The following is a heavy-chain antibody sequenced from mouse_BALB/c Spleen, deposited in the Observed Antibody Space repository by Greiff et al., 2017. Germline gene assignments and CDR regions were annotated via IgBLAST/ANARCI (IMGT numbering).Heavy chain of an antibody. Sequence: EVKLVESGGGLVQPKGSLKLSCAASGFTFNTYAMNWVRQAPGKGLEWVARIRSKSNNYATYYADSVKDRFNISRDDSQSMHYLQMNNLKTEDTAMYYYVREGIYYGNYYYDMDYWGQGNSVTVSS. V-gene: IGHV10-1*02. CDR3: VREGIYYGNYYYDMDY. CDR1: GFTFNTYA. CDR2: IRSKSNNYAT. D-gene: IGHD2-1*01. J-gene: IGHJ4*01.